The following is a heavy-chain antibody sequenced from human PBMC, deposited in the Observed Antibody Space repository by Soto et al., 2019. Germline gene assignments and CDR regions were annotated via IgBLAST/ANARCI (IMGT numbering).Heavy chain of an antibody. CDR2: ISSSSSYI. J-gene: IGHJ4*02. CDR1: GFTFSSYS. Sequence: GGSLRLSCAASGFTFSSYSMNWVRQAPGKGLEWVSSISSSSSYIYYADSVKGRFTISRDNAKNSLYLQMNSLRAEDTAVYYCARVIVGIAVAGPFDYWGQGTLVTVSS. V-gene: IGHV3-21*01. D-gene: IGHD6-19*01. CDR3: ARVIVGIAVAGPFDY.